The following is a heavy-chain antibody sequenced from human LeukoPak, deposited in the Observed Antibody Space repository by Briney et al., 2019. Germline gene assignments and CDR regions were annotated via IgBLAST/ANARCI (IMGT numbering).Heavy chain of an antibody. Sequence: GASVKVSCKASGYTFTSHYMHWVRQAPGQGLEWMGIINPSGGSTSYTQKFQGRVTMTRDTSTSTVYMELSSLRSEDTAVYYCAREGFPPKISDFWSGLGPYYYYGMDVWSQGTTVTVSS. D-gene: IGHD3-3*01. J-gene: IGHJ6*02. V-gene: IGHV1-46*01. CDR3: AREGFPPKISDFWSGLGPYYYYGMDV. CDR2: INPSGGST. CDR1: GYTFTSHY.